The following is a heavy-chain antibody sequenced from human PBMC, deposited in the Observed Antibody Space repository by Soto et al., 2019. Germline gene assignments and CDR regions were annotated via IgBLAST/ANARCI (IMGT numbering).Heavy chain of an antibody. CDR3: ARVNTGTHFGSMDV. CDR1: GFSVSSNY. D-gene: IGHD1-26*01. V-gene: IGHV3-53*01. CDR2: IYSGGST. J-gene: IGHJ6*02. Sequence: EVQLVESGGGLIQPGGSLRLSCAASGFSVSSNYMTWVRQAPGKGLEWVSFIYSGGSTYYADSVKGRSTITRDNSKNTLYLQMNTLRGEDTAVYYCARVNTGTHFGSMDVWGQGTTVTVSS.